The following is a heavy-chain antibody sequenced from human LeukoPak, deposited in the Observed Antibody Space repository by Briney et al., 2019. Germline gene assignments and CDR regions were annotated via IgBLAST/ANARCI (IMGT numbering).Heavy chain of an antibody. CDR2: IFHSGSI. D-gene: IGHD3-22*01. J-gene: IGHJ3*01. Sequence: PSETLSLTCNVSGYSISSGYYWGWIRRSPGEGLKWIATIFHSGSIYYNPSLKTRVSLSVDTSKNQFSLKLNSVTAADTAVYYCARMGVSYYYDSSTYYPVAFDVWGQGTMVTVSS. CDR1: GYSISSGYY. V-gene: IGHV4-38-2*02. CDR3: ARMGVSYYYDSSTYYPVAFDV.